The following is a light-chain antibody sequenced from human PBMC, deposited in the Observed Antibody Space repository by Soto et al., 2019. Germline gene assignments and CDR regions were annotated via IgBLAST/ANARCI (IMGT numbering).Light chain of an antibody. CDR3: AGWDDSLRAVV. V-gene: IGLV1-44*01. J-gene: IGLJ2*01. CDR1: RSNIGTYT. Sequence: QAVVTQSPSASGTPGQRVTISCSGSRSNIGTYTVNWYQQLPGTAPTLLIYRNHQRPSGVPDRFSGSKSGTSASLAISGPQTEDEADYYCAGWDDSLRAVVFGGGTKLTVL. CDR2: RNH.